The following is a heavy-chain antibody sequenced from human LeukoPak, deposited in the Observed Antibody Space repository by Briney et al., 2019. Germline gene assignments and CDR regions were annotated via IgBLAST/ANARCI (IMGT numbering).Heavy chain of an antibody. CDR3: ARDARDLITFDL. D-gene: IGHD2-21*01. V-gene: IGHV4-59*01. J-gene: IGHJ3*01. Sequence: SETLSLTCTVSGGSISTSYWNWIRQPPGKGLEWIGYINFSGSTNYNPSLKSRVTISVDTSKNQFSLKLSSVTAADTAVYYCARDARDLITFDLWGQGTMVTVSS. CDR2: INFSGST. CDR1: GGSISTSY.